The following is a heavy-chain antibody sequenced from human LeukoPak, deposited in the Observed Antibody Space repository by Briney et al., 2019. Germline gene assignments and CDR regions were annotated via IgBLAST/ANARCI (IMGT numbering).Heavy chain of an antibody. V-gene: IGHV1-46*01. CDR2: IYPRDGST. CDR1: GYTFTNNY. J-gene: IGHJ4*02. Sequence: GASVKVSCKASGYTFTNNYLHWVRQAPGQGLEWMGMIYPRDGSTSYAQNFQGRDTVTRDTSTTTVHMELRGLRSEDTAVYYCARDQEGFDYWGQGTVVTVSS. CDR3: ARDQEGFDY.